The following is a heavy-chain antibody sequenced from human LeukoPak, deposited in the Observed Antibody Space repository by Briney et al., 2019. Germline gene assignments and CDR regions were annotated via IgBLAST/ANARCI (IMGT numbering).Heavy chain of an antibody. CDR2: ISYDGSNK. CDR3: ARDAPYPDESGYDHFDY. CDR1: GFTFSTYT. Sequence: AGRSLRLSCAASGFTFSTYTMHWVRQAPGKGLEWVALISYDGSNKYYADSVKGRFTISRDNSKNTLYLQVSSLRAEDTAVYYCARDAPYPDESGYDHFDYWGQGTLVTVSS. D-gene: IGHD5-12*01. J-gene: IGHJ4*02. V-gene: IGHV3-30-3*01.